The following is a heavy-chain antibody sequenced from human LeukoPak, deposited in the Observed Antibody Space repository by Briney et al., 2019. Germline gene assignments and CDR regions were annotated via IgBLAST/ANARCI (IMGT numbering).Heavy chain of an antibody. CDR2: INPNSGGT. V-gene: IGHV1-2*02. CDR3: ARGLRGTSWSPGGY. CDR1: GYTFTGYY. D-gene: IGHD2-2*01. Sequence: ASVKVSCKASGYTFTGYYMHWVRQAPGQGLEWMGWINPNSGGTNYAQKFQGRVTMTRDTSINTAYMELNRLRSDDSAVYYCARGLRGTSWSPGGYWGQGTLVTVSS. J-gene: IGHJ4*02.